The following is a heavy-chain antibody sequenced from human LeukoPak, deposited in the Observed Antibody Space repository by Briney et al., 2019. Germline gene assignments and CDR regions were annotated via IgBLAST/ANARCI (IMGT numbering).Heavy chain of an antibody. CDR2: ITPYNGNT. CDR3: ARLGDDYGEYFNWLDP. V-gene: IGHV1-18*01. D-gene: IGHD4-17*01. CDR1: GYTFTSYA. J-gene: IGHJ5*02. Sequence: ASVKVSCKASGYTFTSYAIHWVRQAPGQRLEWLGWITPYNGNTNYAQKFQGRFTMSTDISTNTAYMELRSLTSDDTAMYYCARLGDDYGEYFNWLDPWGQGTLVTVSS.